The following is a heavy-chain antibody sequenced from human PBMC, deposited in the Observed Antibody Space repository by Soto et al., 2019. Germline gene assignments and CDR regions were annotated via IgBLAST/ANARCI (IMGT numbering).Heavy chain of an antibody. CDR2: IYYSGTS. D-gene: IGHD3-22*01. V-gene: IGHV4-59*01. Sequence: SETLSLTCTVSGGSISSYYWSWIRQPPGNGLEWIGYIYYSGTSNYNPSLQSRVTISVDTSKNQFSLKLSSVTAADTAMYYCARDYYDSSGYYYVSWFDPWGQGTQVTVSS. J-gene: IGHJ5*02. CDR1: GGSISSYY. CDR3: ARDYYDSSGYYYVSWFDP.